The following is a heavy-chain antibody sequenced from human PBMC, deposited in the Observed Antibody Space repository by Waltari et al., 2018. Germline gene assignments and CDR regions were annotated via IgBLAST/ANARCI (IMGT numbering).Heavy chain of an antibody. J-gene: IGHJ6*02. Sequence: EGQLVESGGVLVQPGGSLRLSCAASGLNFRTSRMNWFRQAPGKGLEGVSDISRSSSTIYYADSVKGRFTISRDNAKNSLYLQINSLRAEDTAVYYCARSSPTIPRMDVWGQGTTVTVSS. CDR1: GLNFRTSR. V-gene: IGHV3-48*01. CDR2: ISRSSSTI. CDR3: ARSSPTIPRMDV. D-gene: IGHD3-9*01.